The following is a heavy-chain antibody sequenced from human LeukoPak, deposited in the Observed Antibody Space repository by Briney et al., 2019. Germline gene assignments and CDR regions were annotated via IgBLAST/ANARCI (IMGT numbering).Heavy chain of an antibody. J-gene: IGHJ4*02. CDR3: ARGSDYYDSRGYYPTKDLDY. Sequence: SETLSLTCAVYGGSFSGYYWSWIRQPPGKGLEWIGEINHSGSTNYNPSLKSRVTVSVDTSKNQFSLKLSSVTAADTAVYYCARGSDYYDSRGYYPTKDLDYWGQGTLVTVSS. V-gene: IGHV4-34*01. CDR2: INHSGST. D-gene: IGHD3-22*01. CDR1: GGSFSGYY.